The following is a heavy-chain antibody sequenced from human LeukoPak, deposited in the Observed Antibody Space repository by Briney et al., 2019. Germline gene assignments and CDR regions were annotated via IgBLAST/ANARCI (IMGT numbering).Heavy chain of an antibody. D-gene: IGHD4-17*01. CDR2: IYYSGST. J-gene: IGHJ4*02. V-gene: IGHV4-59*08. CDR3: ARIHDYGDYAFDR. Sequence: KPSETLSLTCTVSGGSISSYYWSWIRQPPGKGLEWIGYIYYSGSTNYNPSLKSRVTISVDTSKNQFSLKLSSVTATDTAVYYCARIHDYGDYAFDRWGQGTLVTVSS. CDR1: GGSISSYY.